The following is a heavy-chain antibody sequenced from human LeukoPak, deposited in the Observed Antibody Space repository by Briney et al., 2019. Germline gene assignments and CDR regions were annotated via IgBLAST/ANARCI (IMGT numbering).Heavy chain of an antibody. CDR2: IYTSGST. Sequence: SETLSLTCTVSGGSISSYYWNWIRQPAGKGLEWIGRIYTSGSTNYNPSLKSRVTMSVDTSKNQFSLKLSSVTAADTAVYYCARDLQSRRMAFDIWGQGTMVTVSS. CDR1: GGSISSYY. J-gene: IGHJ3*02. D-gene: IGHD4-11*01. V-gene: IGHV4-4*07. CDR3: ARDLQSRRMAFDI.